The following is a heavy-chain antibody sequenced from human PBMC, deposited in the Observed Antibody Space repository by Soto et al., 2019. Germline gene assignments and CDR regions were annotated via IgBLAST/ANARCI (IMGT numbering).Heavy chain of an antibody. V-gene: IGHV1-69*06. Sequence: SVKVSCKASGGTFSSYAISWVRQAPGQGLEWMGGIIPIFGTANYAQKFQGRVTITADKSTSTAYMELRSLRSDDTAVYYCARTGLGVPEWLPYVWGQGTLVTVSS. CDR3: ARTGLGVPEWLPYV. D-gene: IGHD6-19*01. CDR2: IIPIFGTA. J-gene: IGHJ4*02. CDR1: GGTFSSYA.